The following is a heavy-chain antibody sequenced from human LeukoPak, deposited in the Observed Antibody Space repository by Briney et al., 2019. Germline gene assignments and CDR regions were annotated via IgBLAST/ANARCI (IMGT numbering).Heavy chain of an antibody. D-gene: IGHD1-26*01. CDR3: ARDSREVDLGSVLLYYFDS. J-gene: IGHJ4*02. Sequence: GASVKVSCKASGYTFTSYYMHWVRQAPGQGLEWLGIINPSGGSTSYAQKFQGRVTMTRDTSTNTVYMELSSLRSEDTAVYYCARDSREVDLGSVLLYYFDSWGQGTLVTVSS. CDR2: INPSGGST. CDR1: GYTFTSYY. V-gene: IGHV1-46*01.